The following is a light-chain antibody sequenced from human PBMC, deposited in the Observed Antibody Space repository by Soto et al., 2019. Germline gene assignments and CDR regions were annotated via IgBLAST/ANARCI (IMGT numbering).Light chain of an antibody. CDR3: LPQSSSPPLS. J-gene: IGKJ4*01. Sequence: DIQMTQSPSSRSASLGDRVTITCRASQGIRNDLGWFQQNPGKAPNRLIYAASSLQSGVPSRFSGSGSGTEFTITVSSLPAEDFANYCFLPQSSSPPLSLGGRTRVEIK. CDR1: QGIRND. V-gene: IGKV1-17*01. CDR2: AAS.